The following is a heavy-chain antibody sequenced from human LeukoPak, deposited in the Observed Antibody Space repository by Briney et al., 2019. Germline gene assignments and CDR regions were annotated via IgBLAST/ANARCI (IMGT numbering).Heavy chain of an antibody. CDR2: MNPNSGNT. CDR3: ARTVEAVAGTDFDY. V-gene: IGHV1-8*02. CDR1: GYTFTSYD. J-gene: IGHJ4*02. Sequence: GASVKVSCKASGYTFTSYDINWVRQATGQGLEWMGWMNPNSGNTGYAQKFQGRVTMTRNTSISTAYMELSSLRSEDTAVYYCARTVEAVAGTDFDYWGQGTLVTVSS. D-gene: IGHD6-19*01.